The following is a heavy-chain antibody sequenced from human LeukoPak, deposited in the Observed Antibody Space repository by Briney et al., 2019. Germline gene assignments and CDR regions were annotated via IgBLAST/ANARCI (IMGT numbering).Heavy chain of an antibody. Sequence: GGSLRLSCAASGFTFSGSAMHWVRQASGKGLEWVGRIRSKANSYATAYAASVKDRFTISRDDSKNTAYLQMNSLKTEDTAVYYCTRRTRGYSYGPPYFDYWGQGTLVTVSS. CDR1: GFTFSGSA. CDR2: IRSKANSYAT. D-gene: IGHD5-18*01. V-gene: IGHV3-73*01. CDR3: TRRTRGYSYGPPYFDY. J-gene: IGHJ4*02.